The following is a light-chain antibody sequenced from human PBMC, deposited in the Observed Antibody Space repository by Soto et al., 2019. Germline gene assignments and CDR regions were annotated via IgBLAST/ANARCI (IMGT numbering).Light chain of an antibody. J-gene: IGKJ5*01. Sequence: EIVLTQSPATLSLSPGERATLSCRASPSVTNFLASYQQKPGQAPRLLVYGAFNRATGIPARFSGSGSGTDFTLTISSLEPEDSAVYYCQQRNVWPPVTFGQGTRLEIK. V-gene: IGKV3-11*01. CDR3: QQRNVWPPVT. CDR2: GAF. CDR1: PSVTNF.